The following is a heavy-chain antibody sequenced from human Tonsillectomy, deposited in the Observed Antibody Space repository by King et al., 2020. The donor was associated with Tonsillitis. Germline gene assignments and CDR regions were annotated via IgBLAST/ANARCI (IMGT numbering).Heavy chain of an antibody. J-gene: IGHJ5*02. Sequence: VQLVESGAEVKKPGESLKISCDGSGYSFTKYWIAWVRQMPGKGLEWMGIIYPGDSDTRYSPTFQGQVTISADQSTSTAYLQWSSLKASDTAIYYCARSGSGSWNWFDPWGQGTLVTVSS. CDR1: GYSFTKYW. V-gene: IGHV5-51*01. CDR2: IYPGDSDT. D-gene: IGHD6-13*01. CDR3: ARSGSGSWNWFDP.